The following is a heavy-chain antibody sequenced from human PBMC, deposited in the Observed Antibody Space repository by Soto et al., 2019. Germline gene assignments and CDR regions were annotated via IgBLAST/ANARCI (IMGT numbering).Heavy chain of an antibody. CDR1: GGTFSSYA. CDR2: IIPIFGTV. CDR3: ARVRPYAAAAPGPAFDI. V-gene: IGHV1-69*12. Sequence: QVQLVQSGAEVKKPGSSVKVSCNASGGTFSSYAISWVRQAPGQGLEWMGGIIPIFGTVNYAQKFQGRVTITADESTSTAYMELSRLRSEDTAVYYCARVRPYAAAAPGPAFDIWGQGTMVTVSS. J-gene: IGHJ3*02. D-gene: IGHD6-13*01.